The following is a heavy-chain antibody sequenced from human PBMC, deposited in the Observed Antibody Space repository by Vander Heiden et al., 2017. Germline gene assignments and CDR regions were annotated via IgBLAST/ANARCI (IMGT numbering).Heavy chain of an antibody. CDR3: AKANNTYSSGWYYCDY. CDR1: GFPFDDYA. D-gene: IGHD6-19*01. J-gene: IGHJ4*02. Sequence: EVQLVESGGGLVQPGRSLRLSCAASGFPFDDYAMHWVRQAPGKGLEWVSGISWNSGSIGYADSVKGRFTISRDNAKNSLYLQMNSLRAEDTALYYCAKANNTYSSGWYYCDYWGQGTLVTVSS. V-gene: IGHV3-9*01. CDR2: ISWNSGSI.